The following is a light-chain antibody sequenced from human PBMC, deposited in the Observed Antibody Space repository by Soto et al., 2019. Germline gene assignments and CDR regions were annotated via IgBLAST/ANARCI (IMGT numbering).Light chain of an antibody. CDR1: QSSGNY. V-gene: IGKV1-39*01. Sequence: DIQMTQSPSSLSASVGDRVTITCRASQSSGNYLNWYQQKPGKAPKLLIYAASSLQGGVPSRFSGGGSGTDFTLTISSLQLEDSATYYCQQSYRTPYTFGHGTNLEIK. CDR3: QQSYRTPYT. J-gene: IGKJ2*01. CDR2: AAS.